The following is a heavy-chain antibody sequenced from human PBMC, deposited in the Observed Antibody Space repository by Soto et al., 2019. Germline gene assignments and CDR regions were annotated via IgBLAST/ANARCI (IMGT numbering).Heavy chain of an antibody. V-gene: IGHV4-39*01. D-gene: IGHD3-10*01. CDR2: VYYNENT. Sequence: PSETLSRTCSVSGASINKFAYYWGWIRQPAGKGLAWIGTVYYNENTYYNPSLRSRVAISVDTAKNQFSLNLRSVTAADTAVYFCARRERYYGSPGWFDPWGQGTLVTVSS. J-gene: IGHJ5*01. CDR1: GASINKFAYY. CDR3: ARRERYYGSPGWFDP.